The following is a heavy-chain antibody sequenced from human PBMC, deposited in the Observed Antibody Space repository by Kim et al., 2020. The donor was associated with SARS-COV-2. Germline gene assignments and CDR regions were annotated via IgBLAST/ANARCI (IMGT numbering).Heavy chain of an antibody. V-gene: IGHV3-23*01. Sequence: GGSLRLSCAASGFTFSNYGMSWVRQAPGKGLEWVSGISGSADSTYYADSVKGRFTISRDNPKNTLYLQMNSLRVEDTAVYYCARGRAAAAGGYWGQGNL. CDR2: ISGSADST. J-gene: IGHJ4*02. CDR1: GFTFSNYG. CDR3: ARGRAAAAGGY. D-gene: IGHD6-13*01.